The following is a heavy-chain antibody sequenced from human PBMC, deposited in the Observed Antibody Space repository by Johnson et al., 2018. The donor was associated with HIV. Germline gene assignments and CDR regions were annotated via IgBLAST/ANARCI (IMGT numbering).Heavy chain of an antibody. J-gene: IGHJ3*02. CDR3: AREVAIGYSYGYLIGAFDI. Sequence: VQLVESGGGVVQPGRSLRLSCTASGLTVSSNYMSWVRQAPGKGLEWVSVIYSGGTTYHADSVKGRFTISRDNSKNTLYLQMNSLRAEDTAVYYCAREVAIGYSYGYLIGAFDIWGQGTMVTVSS. V-gene: IGHV3-66*01. CDR1: GLTVSSNY. CDR2: IYSGGTT. D-gene: IGHD5-18*01.